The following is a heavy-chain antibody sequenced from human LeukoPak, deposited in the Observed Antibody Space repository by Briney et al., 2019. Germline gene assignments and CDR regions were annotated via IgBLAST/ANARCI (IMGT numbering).Heavy chain of an antibody. Sequence: GESLKISCKGSGYTFASYWVAWVRQMPGKGLEWMGIIYPDDSDIRYSPSFQGQVTISADKSISTAYLQWSSLEASDTGIYYCARGIGAVLNWFDPWGQGTLSQSPQ. V-gene: IGHV5-51*01. CDR1: GYTFASYW. CDR2: IYPDDSDI. D-gene: IGHD6-13*01. J-gene: IGHJ5*02. CDR3: ARGIGAVLNWFDP.